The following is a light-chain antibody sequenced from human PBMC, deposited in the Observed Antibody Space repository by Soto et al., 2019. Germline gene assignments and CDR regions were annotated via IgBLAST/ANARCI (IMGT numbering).Light chain of an antibody. Sequence: ETVLTQSPATLSLSPGERATLSCRASQSVRSYLAWYQQKPGQAPRLLIYDASNRATGIPARFSGSGSGTDFTLTISSLEPEDFAVYYCQERGNWPPYTFGQGTKLEI. J-gene: IGKJ2*01. CDR3: QERGNWPPYT. V-gene: IGKV3-11*01. CDR1: QSVRSY. CDR2: DAS.